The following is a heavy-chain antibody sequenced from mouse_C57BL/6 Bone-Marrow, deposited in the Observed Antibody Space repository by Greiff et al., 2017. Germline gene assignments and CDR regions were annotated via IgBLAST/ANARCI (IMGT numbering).Heavy chain of an antibody. CDR2: IYPGSGST. CDR1: GYTFTCYW. J-gene: IGHJ3*01. D-gene: IGHD1-1*01. V-gene: IGHV1-55*01. Sequence: QVQLQQPGAELVKPGASVKMSCKASGYTFTCYWITWVKQRPGQGLEWIGDIYPGSGSTNYNEKFKSKATLTVDTSSRTAYMQLSSLTSEDSAVYYCARNYYGTPFAYWGQGTLVTVSA. CDR3: ARNYYGTPFAY.